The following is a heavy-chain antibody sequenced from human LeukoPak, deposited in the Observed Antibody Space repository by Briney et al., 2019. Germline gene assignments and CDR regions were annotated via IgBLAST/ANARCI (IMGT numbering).Heavy chain of an antibody. Sequence: ASVKVSCKASGYTFTSYGISWVRQAPGQGLEWMGWISAYNGNTNYAQKLQGRVTMTTDTSTSTAYMELRSLGSDDTAVYYCARDREYYYDSSGYLNWFDPWGQGTLVTVSS. CDR3: ARDREYYYDSSGYLNWFDP. CDR2: ISAYNGNT. CDR1: GYTFTSYG. D-gene: IGHD3-22*01. J-gene: IGHJ5*02. V-gene: IGHV1-18*01.